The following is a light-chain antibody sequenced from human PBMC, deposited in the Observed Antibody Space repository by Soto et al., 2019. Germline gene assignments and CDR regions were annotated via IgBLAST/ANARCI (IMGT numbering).Light chain of an antibody. CDR3: QQYGSSPET. J-gene: IGKJ1*01. CDR2: RAS. Sequence: EIVLTQSPGTLSLSPGETATLSCRASRSVSSNYLAWYQQRPGQAPRLLINRASNRATGIPDRFTGSGSGTDFTLTISRLEPEDFAVYYCQQYGSSPETFGQGTKVDIK. V-gene: IGKV3-20*01. CDR1: RSVSSNY.